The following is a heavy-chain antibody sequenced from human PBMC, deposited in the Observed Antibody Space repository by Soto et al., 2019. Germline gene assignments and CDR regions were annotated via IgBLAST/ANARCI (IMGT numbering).Heavy chain of an antibody. Sequence: ASVKVSCKASGYTFTSYVISWVLQAPGQGLEWMGWISAYNGNTNYAQKLQGRVTMTTDTSTSTAYMELRSLRSADTAVYYCARSFLDSSGRGVYFDYWGQGTLVTVSS. J-gene: IGHJ4*02. D-gene: IGHD3-22*01. CDR1: GYTFTSYV. CDR2: ISAYNGNT. CDR3: ARSFLDSSGRGVYFDY. V-gene: IGHV1-18*01.